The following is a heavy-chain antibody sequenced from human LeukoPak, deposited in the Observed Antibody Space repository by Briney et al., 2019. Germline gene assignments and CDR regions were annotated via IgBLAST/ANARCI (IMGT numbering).Heavy chain of an antibody. CDR1: GFSVSDNY. CDR3: ARGDGYNYFES. Sequence: GGSLRLSCAASGFSVSDNYMSWVRQAPGQGLEWVSVIYRGGDTYYADSVKGRFTISRDISKNTLYLQMYSLRADDTAVYYCARGDGYNYFESWGQGTLVTVSS. CDR2: IYRGGDT. D-gene: IGHD5-24*01. J-gene: IGHJ4*02. V-gene: IGHV3-66*01.